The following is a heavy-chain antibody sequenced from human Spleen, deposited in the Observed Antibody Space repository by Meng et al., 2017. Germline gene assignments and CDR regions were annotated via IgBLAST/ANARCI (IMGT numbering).Heavy chain of an antibody. V-gene: IGHV4-34*01. CDR2: INHSGST. CDR1: GGSFSGYY. J-gene: IGHJ4*02. Sequence: SETLSLTCAVYGGSFSGYYWSWIRQPPGKGLEWIGEINHSGSTNYNPSLKSRVTISVETSKNQLSLKPSSVTAADTAVYYCARGMTNFDYWGQGTLVTVSS. CDR3: ARGMTNFDY.